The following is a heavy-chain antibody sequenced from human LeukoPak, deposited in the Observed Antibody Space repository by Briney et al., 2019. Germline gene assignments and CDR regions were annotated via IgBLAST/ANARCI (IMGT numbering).Heavy chain of an antibody. CDR2: INPNSGGT. CDR3: ARGYCRGGSCYSVENWFDP. V-gene: IGHV1-2*06. J-gene: IGHJ5*02. CDR1: GYTFTRYY. Sequence: GASVKVSCKAAGYTFTRYYMFWVRQAPGQGVEWMGRINPNSGGTNYAQKFQGRVTMTRDTSISTAYMELSRLRSDDTAVYYCARGYCRGGSCYSVENWFDPWGQGTLVTVSS. D-gene: IGHD2-15*01.